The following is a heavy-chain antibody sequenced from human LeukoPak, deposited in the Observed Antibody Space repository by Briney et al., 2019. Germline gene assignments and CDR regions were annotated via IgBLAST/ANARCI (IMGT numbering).Heavy chain of an antibody. J-gene: IGHJ4*02. D-gene: IGHD1-26*01. CDR1: GFTFNIYA. Sequence: GGSLRLSCVASGFTFNIYAMIWVRQAPGKGLEWVSGISGSGANTYNGDYVKGRFTISRDNPKNTLYLQVNSLRAEDTAVYYCAKGGKWDVTPFDYWGQGTLVTVSS. CDR2: ISGSGANT. CDR3: AKGGKWDVTPFDY. V-gene: IGHV3-23*01.